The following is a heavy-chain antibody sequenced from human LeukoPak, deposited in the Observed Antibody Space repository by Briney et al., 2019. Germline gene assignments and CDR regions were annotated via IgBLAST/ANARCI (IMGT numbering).Heavy chain of an antibody. V-gene: IGHV3-23*01. D-gene: IGHD3-16*02. Sequence: GGSLRLSCAASGFTFSRYAMNWVRQGPGKGLEWVSGISGSGGSTYYADSVKGRFTISRDNSKNTLYLQMNSLRAADTAVYYCAKDPYVYVWGSYRSNWGQGTLVTVPS. J-gene: IGHJ4*02. CDR3: AKDPYVYVWGSYRSN. CDR2: ISGSGGST. CDR1: GFTFSRYA.